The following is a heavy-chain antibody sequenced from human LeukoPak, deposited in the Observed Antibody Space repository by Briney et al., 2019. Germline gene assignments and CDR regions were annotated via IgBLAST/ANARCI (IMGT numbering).Heavy chain of an antibody. D-gene: IGHD3-16*01. Sequence: GGSLRLSCAASGFTFIYAWMTWVRQAPGKGLEWVGRIKSKGSGGTIDYAAPVKGRFTISRDDSRTTVYLQMNSLETEDTAVYYCTKVWRPGHLVMNSWGQGTLVTVSS. J-gene: IGHJ4*02. V-gene: IGHV3-15*01. CDR2: IKSKGSGGTI. CDR3: TKVWRPGHLVMNS. CDR1: GFTFIYAW.